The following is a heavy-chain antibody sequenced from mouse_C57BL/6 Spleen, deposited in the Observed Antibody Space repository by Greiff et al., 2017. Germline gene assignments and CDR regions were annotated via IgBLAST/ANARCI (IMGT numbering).Heavy chain of an antibody. J-gene: IGHJ2*01. Sequence: VQLKQSGPVLVKPGASVKMSCKASGYTFTDYYMNWVKQSHGKSLEWIGVINPYNGGTSYNQKFKGKATLTVDKSSSTAYMELNSLTSEDSAVYYCARDRTTVVASFDYRGQGTTLTVSS. CDR3: ARDRTTVVASFDY. D-gene: IGHD1-1*01. CDR1: GYTFTDYY. V-gene: IGHV1-19*01. CDR2: INPYNGGT.